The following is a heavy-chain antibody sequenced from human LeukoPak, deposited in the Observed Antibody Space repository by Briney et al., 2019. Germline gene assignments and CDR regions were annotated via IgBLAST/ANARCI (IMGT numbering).Heavy chain of an antibody. CDR2: FDPEHGET. CDR1: GYTLTELS. CDR3: ATSPGHYFDRGGYIYDY. J-gene: IGHJ4*02. V-gene: IGHV1-24*01. D-gene: IGHD3-22*01. Sequence: ASVKVSCKVSGYTLTELSIHWVRQAPGKGLEWMGGFDPEHGETIYSQKFQGRVTMPEDTSTDTAYMELSSLRSEDTAVYYCATSPGHYFDRGGYIYDYWGQGTLVTVSS.